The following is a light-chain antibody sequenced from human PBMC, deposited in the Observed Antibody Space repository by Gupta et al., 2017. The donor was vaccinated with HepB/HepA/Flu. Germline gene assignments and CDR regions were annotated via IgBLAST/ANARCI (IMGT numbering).Light chain of an antibody. CDR1: SGSVSTSHY. CDR2: STE. V-gene: IGLV8-61*01. Sequence: QPVVTQEPSFSVSPGGTVTLTCGLSSGSVSTSHYTSWYQQTPGPHPRTLSYSTETRSSGVPERGSGSIVGNNDAINITGAQADDESYYECLLYMGGGRALFGGGTKVTVL. CDR3: LLYMGGGRAL. J-gene: IGLJ3*02.